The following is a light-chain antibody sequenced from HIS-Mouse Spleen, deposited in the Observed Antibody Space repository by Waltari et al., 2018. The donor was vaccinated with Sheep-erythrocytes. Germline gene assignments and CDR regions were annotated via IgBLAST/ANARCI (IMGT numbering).Light chain of an antibody. CDR3: QSADSSGTYRV. CDR1: ALPKQS. V-gene: IGLV3-25*03. CDR2: KDS. J-gene: IGLJ2*01. Sequence: SYDLTQPPPVSVSPGQTARITCPGDALPKQSAYRYQQKPGQAPVLVIYKDSERPSGIPDRFSGSSSGTTVTLTISGVKAEDEADYYCQSADSSGTYRVFGGGTKLTVL.